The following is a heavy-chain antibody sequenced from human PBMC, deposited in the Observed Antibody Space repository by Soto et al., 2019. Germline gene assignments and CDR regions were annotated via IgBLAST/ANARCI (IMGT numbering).Heavy chain of an antibody. J-gene: IGHJ5*02. CDR2: IYTSGST. Sequence: SETLSLTCTVSGGSISSYYWSWIRQPAGKGLEWIGRIYTSGSTNYNPSLKGRVTMSVDTSKNQFSLKLSSVTAADTAVYYCARERGLEWLLKGNWWFDPWGQGTLVTVSS. V-gene: IGHV4-4*07. CDR3: ARERGLEWLLKGNWWFDP. D-gene: IGHD3-3*01. CDR1: GGSISSYY.